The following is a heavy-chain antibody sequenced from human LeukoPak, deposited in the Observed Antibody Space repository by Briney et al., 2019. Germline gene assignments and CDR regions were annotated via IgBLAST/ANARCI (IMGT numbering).Heavy chain of an antibody. CDR3: ATPRGASNWFDP. J-gene: IGHJ5*02. V-gene: IGHV4-39*01. CDR1: GGSISNSSKY. Sequence: SETLSLTCTVSGGSISNSSKYWGWIRQPPGKGLEWIGNIYYSGSIYYNPSLKSRVAIFVDTSNNQFSLKLSSVTAADTAVYYCATPRGASNWFDPWGQGVLVAVSS. CDR2: IYYSGSI. D-gene: IGHD3-10*01.